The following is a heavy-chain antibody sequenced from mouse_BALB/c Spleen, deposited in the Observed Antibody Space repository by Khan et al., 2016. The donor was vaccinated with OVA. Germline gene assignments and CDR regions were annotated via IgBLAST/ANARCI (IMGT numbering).Heavy chain of an antibody. J-gene: IGHJ1*01. D-gene: IGHD2-1*01. CDR1: GFSLTSYG. V-gene: IGHV2-9*02. CDR2: IWTGGST. Sequence: QVRLQQSGPGLVAPSQSLSITCTVSGFSLTSYGVHWVRQPPGKGLEWLGVIWTGGSTNYNSALMSRLSISKDNSKSQVFLKMNSLQTDDTAMYYCARYYGNYGWYFDVWGAGTTVTVS. CDR3: ARYYGNYGWYFDV.